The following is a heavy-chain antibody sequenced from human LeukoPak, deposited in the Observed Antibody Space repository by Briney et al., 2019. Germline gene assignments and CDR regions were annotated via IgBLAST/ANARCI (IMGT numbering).Heavy chain of an antibody. CDR2: ISPYNRNT. CDR3: ARDALHPPGLPPNENWFDP. V-gene: IGHV1-18*01. D-gene: IGHD3-16*01. J-gene: IGHJ5*02. Sequence: GASVKVSCKASGYTFTSYGVNWVRQAPGQGLEWMGWISPYNRNTNYAKKFQGRLTMTTDMSTTTAYMELRSLRSDDTAVYYCARDALHPPGLPPNENWFDPWGQGTLVTVSS. CDR1: GYTFTSYG.